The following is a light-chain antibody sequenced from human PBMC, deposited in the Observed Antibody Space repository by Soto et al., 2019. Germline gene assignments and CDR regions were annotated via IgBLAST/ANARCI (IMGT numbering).Light chain of an antibody. CDR2: EVT. V-gene: IGLV2-14*01. CDR3: SSYTTSSTRV. J-gene: IGLJ1*01. Sequence: QSVVSQPPSVSGSPGQSIAISSTGSSSDVGIYNYVSWYQQHPGKVPKLIIYEVTNRPSGVSNRFSGSKSGNTASLTISGLQAEDEADYYCSSYTTSSTRVFGTGTNVTVL. CDR1: SSDVGIYNY.